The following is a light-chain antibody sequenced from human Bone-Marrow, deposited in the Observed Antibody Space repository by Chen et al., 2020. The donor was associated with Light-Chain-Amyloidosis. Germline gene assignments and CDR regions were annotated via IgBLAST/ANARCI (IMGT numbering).Light chain of an antibody. CDR3: QQSYTTPRIT. V-gene: IGKV1-39*01. Sequence: DIQLTQSPSSLSASVGDRVTITCRASQNITNSLHWYEQKPGKAPNLLIHSASRLQNGVPSRFRGSGSRTDFTITITSLQPEDFATYDCQQSYTTPRITFGPGTKVDVK. CDR2: SAS. J-gene: IGKJ3*01. CDR1: QNITNS.